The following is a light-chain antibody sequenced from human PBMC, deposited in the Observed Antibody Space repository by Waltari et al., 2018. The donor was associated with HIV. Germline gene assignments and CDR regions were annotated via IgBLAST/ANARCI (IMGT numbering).Light chain of an antibody. CDR1: QDISYY. V-gene: IGKV1-39*01. Sequence: DIQMTQSPSSLSASVGQRVTITCRASQDISYYLNWYQQKPGKAPKLLIYAASNLQSGVPSRFSGSGSGTDFTLTISSLQREDFGSYFCQQSHSTPWTFGQGTKVEIK. CDR3: QQSHSTPWT. CDR2: AAS. J-gene: IGKJ1*01.